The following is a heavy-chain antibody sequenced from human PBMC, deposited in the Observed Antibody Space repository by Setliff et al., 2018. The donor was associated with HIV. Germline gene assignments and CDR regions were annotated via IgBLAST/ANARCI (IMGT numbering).Heavy chain of an antibody. CDR1: GFTFSSYW. CDR3: ARARGGNSEWSY. D-gene: IGHD2-15*01. Sequence: GGSLRLSCAASGFTFSSYWMHWVRQVPGKGLVWVSRINSDGSSTTYADFVKGRFTISRDNAKNALYLQMNSLRAEDTAVYSCARARGGNSEWSYWGQGTLVTVSS. J-gene: IGHJ4*02. V-gene: IGHV3-74*03. CDR2: INSDGSST.